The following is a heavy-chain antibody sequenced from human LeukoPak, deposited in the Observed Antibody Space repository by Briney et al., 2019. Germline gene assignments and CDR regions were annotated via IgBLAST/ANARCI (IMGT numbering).Heavy chain of an antibody. D-gene: IGHD2-2*01. Sequence: SETLSLTCTVSGGSISSYYWSWIRQPPGKGLEWIGYIYTSGSTNYNPSLKSRVTISVDTSKNQFSLKLSSVTAAGTAVYYCAAVVVPASFDYWGQGTLVTVSS. CDR2: IYTSGST. J-gene: IGHJ4*02. CDR1: GGSISSYY. V-gene: IGHV4-4*09. CDR3: AAVVVPASFDY.